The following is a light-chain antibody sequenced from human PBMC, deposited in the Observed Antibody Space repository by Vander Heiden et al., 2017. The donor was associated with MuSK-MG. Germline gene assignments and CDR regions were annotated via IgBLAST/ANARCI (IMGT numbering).Light chain of an antibody. V-gene: IGKV2-28*01. CDR1: QSRVESNGYNY. CDR2: LGS. CDR3: MQDLQTNA. J-gene: IGKJ5*01. Sequence: VVTESPLSLPVAPGEPASIAGRSSQSRVESNGYNYWEWYRQKPAQSPQLLIYLGSKRDDGATDRFSGSGSGTDFTLKSSGGEDEDVGGYYCMQDLQTNAFGQGTRLEIK.